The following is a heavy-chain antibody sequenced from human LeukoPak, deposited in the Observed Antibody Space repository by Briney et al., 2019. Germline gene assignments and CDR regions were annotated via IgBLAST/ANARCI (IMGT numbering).Heavy chain of an antibody. CDR2: IIPIFGTA. J-gene: IGHJ3*02. CDR1: GGTFSSYA. V-gene: IGHV1-69*06. D-gene: IGHD6-19*01. Sequence: ASVKVSCKASGGTFSSYAISWVRQAPGQGLEWMGGIIPIFGTANYAQKFQGRVTITADKSTSTAYMELSSLRSEDTAVYYCARVDSPVAGLAFDIWGQGTMVTVSS. CDR3: ARVDSPVAGLAFDI.